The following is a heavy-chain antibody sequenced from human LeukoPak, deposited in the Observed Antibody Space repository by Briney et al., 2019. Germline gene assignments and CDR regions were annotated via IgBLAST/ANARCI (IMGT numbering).Heavy chain of an antibody. CDR1: GFTFNNYA. D-gene: IGHD4-17*01. CDR2: ITGGGDGT. Sequence: GGSLRLSCGASGFTFNNYAMTWVRQAPGKGLEWVSHITGGGDGTYYADSVKGRFTISRDNSKNTLYLQMNSLRAEDTAVYYCARDAYAVADYWGQGTLVTVSS. J-gene: IGHJ4*02. CDR3: ARDAYAVADY. V-gene: IGHV3-23*01.